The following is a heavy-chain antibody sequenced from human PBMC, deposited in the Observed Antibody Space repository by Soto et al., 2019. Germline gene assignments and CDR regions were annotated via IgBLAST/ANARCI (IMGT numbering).Heavy chain of an antibody. CDR3: ARASDFWSGYYYGMDV. D-gene: IGHD3-3*01. CDR1: GGSFSSGGYY. J-gene: IGHJ6*02. CDR2: IYYSGST. Sequence: SETLSLTCAVYGGSFSSGGYYWSWIRQHPGKGLEWIGYIYYSGSTYYNPSLKSRVTISVDTSKNQFSLKLSSVTAADTAVYYCARASDFWSGYYYGMDVWGQGTTVTVSS. V-gene: IGHV4-31*11.